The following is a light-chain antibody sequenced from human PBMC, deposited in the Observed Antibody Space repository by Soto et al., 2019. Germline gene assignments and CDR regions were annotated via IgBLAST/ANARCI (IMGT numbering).Light chain of an antibody. CDR2: GNS. J-gene: IGLJ2*01. Sequence: QSVLTQPPSVSGAPGQRVTISCTGSSSNIGAGYDVHWYQPLPGTAPNLLIYGNSNRPSGVPDRFSGSKSGTSASLAITGLQAEDEADYYCQSYDSSLSTSVFGGGTKLTVL. CDR1: SSNIGAGYD. V-gene: IGLV1-40*01. CDR3: QSYDSSLSTSV.